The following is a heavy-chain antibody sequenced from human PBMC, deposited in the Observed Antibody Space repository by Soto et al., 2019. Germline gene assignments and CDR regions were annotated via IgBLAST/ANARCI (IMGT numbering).Heavy chain of an antibody. CDR3: ARGYSSSPPGGMDV. Sequence: GASVKVSCKASGYTFTGYYMHWVRQAPGQGLEWMGWINPNSGGTNYAQKFQGWVTMTRDTSISTAYMELSRLRSDDTAVYYCARGYSSSPPGGMDVWGQGTTVTVSS. J-gene: IGHJ6*02. CDR1: GYTFTGYY. CDR2: INPNSGGT. V-gene: IGHV1-2*04. D-gene: IGHD6-13*01.